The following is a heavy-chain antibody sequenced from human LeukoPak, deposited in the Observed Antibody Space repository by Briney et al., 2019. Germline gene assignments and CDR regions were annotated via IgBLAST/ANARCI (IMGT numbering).Heavy chain of an antibody. CDR2: INSDGSST. J-gene: IGHJ4*01. V-gene: IGHV3-74*01. D-gene: IGHD3-22*01. Sequence: GGSLRLSCAASGFTFSSYWMHWVRQAPGKGLVWVSRINSDGSSTSYADSVKGRFTISRDNAKNTLYLQMNSLRAEDTAVYYCARAGPKLKWLLLYWGQGTLVTVSS. CDR3: ARAGPKLKWLLLY. CDR1: GFTFSSYW.